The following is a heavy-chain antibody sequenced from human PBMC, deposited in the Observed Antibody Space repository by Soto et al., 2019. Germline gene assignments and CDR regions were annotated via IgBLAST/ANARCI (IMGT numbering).Heavy chain of an antibody. Sequence: GESLKISCKGSGYSFTSYWISWVRQMPGKGLEWMGRIDPSDSYTNYSPSFQGHVTISADKSISTAYLQWSSLKASDTAMYYCASSITIFGVVIPNGMDGWGQGTTVTVSS. CDR2: IDPSDSYT. J-gene: IGHJ6*02. D-gene: IGHD3-3*01. V-gene: IGHV5-10-1*01. CDR1: GYSFTSYW. CDR3: ASSITIFGVVIPNGMDG.